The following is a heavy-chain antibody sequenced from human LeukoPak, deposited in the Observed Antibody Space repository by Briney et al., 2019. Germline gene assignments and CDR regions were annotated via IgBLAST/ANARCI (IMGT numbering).Heavy chain of an antibody. D-gene: IGHD3-3*01. CDR3: ARLYRTIFGVGLNLNWFDP. V-gene: IGHV4-39*01. CDR2: IYYSGST. CDR1: GGSISSSSYY. Sequence: SETLSLTCTVSGGSISSSSYYWGWIRQPPGKGLEWIGSIYYSGSTYYNPSLKSRVTISVDTSKNQFSLKLSSVTAADTAVYYCARLYRTIFGVGLNLNWFDPWGQGTLVTVSS. J-gene: IGHJ5*02.